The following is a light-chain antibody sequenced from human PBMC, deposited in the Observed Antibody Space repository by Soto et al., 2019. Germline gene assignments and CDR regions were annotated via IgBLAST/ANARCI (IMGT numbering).Light chain of an antibody. V-gene: IGKV3-20*01. CDR3: QQYGSSPLT. J-gene: IGKJ4*01. CDR1: TSASSSY. CDR2: GAS. Sequence: LPQSPSTMSSSPEEKATLTCTARTSASSSYLAWYQQKPGQAPMLLIYGASSRATGIPDRFSGSGSGTDFPLTISRLEPEDFAVYYCQQYGSSPLTFGGGTKVDIK.